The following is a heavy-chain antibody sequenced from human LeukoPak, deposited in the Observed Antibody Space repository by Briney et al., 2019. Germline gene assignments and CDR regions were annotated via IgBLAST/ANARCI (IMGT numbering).Heavy chain of an antibody. CDR1: GFTSNYW. D-gene: IGHD5-12*01. V-gene: IGHV3-74*01. Sequence: GGSLRLSCAAIGFTSNYWLHWVRQAPGKGLVWVSRISGDGSTTFYADSVKGRFTISRDNSKNTLYLQMNSLRAEDTAVYYCTRGYSGYGNFDCWGQGTLVTVSS. CDR3: TRGYSGYGNFDC. J-gene: IGHJ4*02. CDR2: ISGDGSTT.